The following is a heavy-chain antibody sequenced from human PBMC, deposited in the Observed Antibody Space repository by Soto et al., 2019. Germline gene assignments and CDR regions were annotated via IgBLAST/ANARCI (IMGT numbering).Heavy chain of an antibody. D-gene: IGHD3-3*01. CDR2: ISSSGTA. CDR1: GFTVSNLY. Sequence: VQLVESGGALVQPGGSLRLSCAASGFTVSNLYMTWIRSAPGMGLERVSVISSSGTAYYTDSVKGRFAISIDTSKDTLFLQMNSLGAEDTPVYHCAKDKVGGAYYFCHGGQGTLVAVSS. V-gene: IGHV3-66*01. CDR3: AKDKVGGAYYFCH. J-gene: IGHJ4*02.